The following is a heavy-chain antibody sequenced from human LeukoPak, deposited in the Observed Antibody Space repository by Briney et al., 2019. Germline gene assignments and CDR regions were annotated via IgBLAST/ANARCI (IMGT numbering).Heavy chain of an antibody. CDR3: ARESVSSGTNWFDP. CDR1: AYSISSDYY. CDR2: IYHSGTT. V-gene: IGHV4-38-2*02. J-gene: IGHJ5*02. D-gene: IGHD3-10*01. Sequence: PSETLSLTRAVSAYSISSDYYWGWIRQPPGKGLEWIGTIYHSGTTYYSPSLKSRVTISVDTSKNQFSLKLSSVTAADTAVYYCARESVSSGTNWFDPWGQGTLVTVSS.